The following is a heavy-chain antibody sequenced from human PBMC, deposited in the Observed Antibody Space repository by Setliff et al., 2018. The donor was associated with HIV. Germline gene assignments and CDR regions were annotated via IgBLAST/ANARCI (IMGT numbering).Heavy chain of an antibody. CDR3: AKFYCPHGVCYGFDI. J-gene: IGHJ3*02. CDR2: IHTSGST. V-gene: IGHV4-4*09. D-gene: IGHD2-8*01. Sequence: PSETLSLTCTVSGGSMTNYWSWIRQPPGKGLEFIGHIHTSGSTRYNPSLKSRLTITIDTSRNQFSLKLTSVTASDTAVYYCAKFYCPHGVCYGFDIWGQGTMVTVSS. CDR1: GGSMTNY.